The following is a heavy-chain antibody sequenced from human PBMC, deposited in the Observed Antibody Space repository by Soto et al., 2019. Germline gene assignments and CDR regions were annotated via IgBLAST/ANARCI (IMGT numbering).Heavy chain of an antibody. Sequence: EVQLVESGGGLVQPGGSLRLSCAASGFTFSSYDMHWVRQATGKGLEWVSAIGTAGATYYPDSVKGRFTISRENAKGSLDLQMNSLRAEDTAVYYLARDRAPYGSGSYQEFDSWGQGTLVTVSS. CDR1: GFTFSSYD. CDR3: ARDRAPYGSGSYQEFDS. D-gene: IGHD3-10*01. CDR2: IGTAGAT. V-gene: IGHV3-13*01. J-gene: IGHJ4*02.